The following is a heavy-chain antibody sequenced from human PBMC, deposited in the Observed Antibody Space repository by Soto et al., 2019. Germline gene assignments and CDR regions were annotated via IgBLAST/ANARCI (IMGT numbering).Heavy chain of an antibody. D-gene: IGHD2-2*02. CDR2: IIPIFGTA. CDR1: GGTFSSYA. Sequence: QVQLVQSGAEVKKPGSSVKVSCKASGGTFSSYAISWVRQAPGQGLEWMGGIIPIFGTANYAQKFQGRVTITADKSTRTAYMELSSLSSGARAVYYCARTLDIVVVPAAIRYYYYGMDVWGQGTTVTVSS. V-gene: IGHV1-69*06. CDR3: ARTLDIVVVPAAIRYYYYGMDV. J-gene: IGHJ6*02.